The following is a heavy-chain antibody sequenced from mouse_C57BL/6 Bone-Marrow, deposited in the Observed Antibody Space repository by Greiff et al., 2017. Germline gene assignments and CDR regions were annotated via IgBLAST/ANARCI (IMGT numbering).Heavy chain of an antibody. CDR1: GFTFSDYY. D-gene: IGHD3-2*01. CDR2: ISNGGGST. V-gene: IGHV5-12*01. CDR3: ARHDSYAMDY. J-gene: IGHJ4*01. Sequence: EVMLVESGGGLVQPGGSLKLSCAASGFTFSDYYMYWVRQTPEKRLEWVAYISNGGGSTYYPDTVKGRFTISRDNAKNTLYLQMSRLKSEDTAMYYCARHDSYAMDYWGQGTSVTVSS.